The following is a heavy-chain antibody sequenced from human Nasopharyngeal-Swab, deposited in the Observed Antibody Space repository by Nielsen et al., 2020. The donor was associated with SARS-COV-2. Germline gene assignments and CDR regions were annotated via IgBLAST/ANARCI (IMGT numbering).Heavy chain of an antibody. D-gene: IGHD5-18*01. CDR3: ARGVDTAMVPFDY. Sequence: SCKGSGYSFTSYWIGWVRQMPGKGLEWMGIIYPGDSDTRYSPSFQGQVTISADKSISTAYLQWSSLQASDTAMYYCARGVDTAMVPFDYWGQGTLVTVSS. J-gene: IGHJ4*02. CDR2: IYPGDSDT. V-gene: IGHV5-51*01. CDR1: GYSFTSYW.